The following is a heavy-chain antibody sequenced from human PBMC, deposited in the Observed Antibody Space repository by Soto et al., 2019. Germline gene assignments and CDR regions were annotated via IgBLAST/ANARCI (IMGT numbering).Heavy chain of an antibody. D-gene: IGHD2-21*02. CDR2: ISSSGGSI. Sequence: GGSLRLSCAASGFTFSDYYMSWIRQAPGKGLEWVSYISSSGGSIYYADSVKGRFTISRDNSKNTLYLQMNSLRAEDTAVYYCAKAKGDSYAFDIWGQGTMVTVSS. J-gene: IGHJ3*02. CDR1: GFTFSDYY. CDR3: AKAKGDSYAFDI. V-gene: IGHV3-11*01.